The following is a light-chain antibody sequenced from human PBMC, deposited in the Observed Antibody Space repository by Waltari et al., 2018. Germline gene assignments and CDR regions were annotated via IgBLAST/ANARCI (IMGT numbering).Light chain of an antibody. CDR2: AAS. CDR1: QSIGNY. Sequence: EIQMTQSPSSLAASVGDRVTITCRASQSIGNYLNWYVQKAGKAPKLLIYAASSLQSGVSSRFTGSGSETDFTLTISGLQPDDFATYYCQQSYSTPPERYSFGQGTKLEIK. V-gene: IGKV1-39*01. CDR3: QQSYSTPPERYS. J-gene: IGKJ2*01.